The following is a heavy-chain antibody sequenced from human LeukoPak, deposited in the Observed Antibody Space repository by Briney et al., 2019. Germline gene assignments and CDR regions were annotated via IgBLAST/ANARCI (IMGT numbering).Heavy chain of an antibody. CDR3: ARGPLPRRGWVHY. Sequence: GESQKISCKGSGYSFTSYWIGWVRQMPGKGLEWMGIIYPGDSDTRYSPSFQGQVTISADKSISTAYLQWGSLKASDTAMYYCARGPLPRRGWVHYWGQGTLVTVSS. V-gene: IGHV5-51*01. CDR2: IYPGDSDT. D-gene: IGHD6-19*01. CDR1: GYSFTSYW. J-gene: IGHJ4*02.